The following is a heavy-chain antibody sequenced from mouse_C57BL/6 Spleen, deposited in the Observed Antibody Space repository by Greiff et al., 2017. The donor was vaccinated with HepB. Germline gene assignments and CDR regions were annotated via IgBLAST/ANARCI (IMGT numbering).Heavy chain of an antibody. CDR1: GFTFTSYD. J-gene: IGHJ3*01. D-gene: IGHD2-2*01. Sequence: VKLMESGPELVKPGASVKLSCKASGFTFTSYDINWVKQRPGQGLEWIGWIYPRDGSTKYNEKFKGKATLTVDTSSSTAYMELHSLTSEDSAVYFCAYGYGAWFAYWGQGTLVTVSA. CDR2: IYPRDGST. V-gene: IGHV1-85*01. CDR3: AYGYGAWFAY.